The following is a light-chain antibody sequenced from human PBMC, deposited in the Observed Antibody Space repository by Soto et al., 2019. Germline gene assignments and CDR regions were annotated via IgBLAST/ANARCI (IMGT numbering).Light chain of an antibody. CDR3: LQYCISGT. V-gene: IGKV3-20*01. J-gene: IGKJ1*01. CDR1: QSVSNNY. CDR2: GAS. Sequence: EIVLTQYAGTLSLSPVERATLSCRASQSVSNNYLAWYQQKPGQAPRLLIYGASNRATGIPDWFSGSGSGTYFTLTISILEPEEFALYYCLQYCISGTFGQGTKVEIK.